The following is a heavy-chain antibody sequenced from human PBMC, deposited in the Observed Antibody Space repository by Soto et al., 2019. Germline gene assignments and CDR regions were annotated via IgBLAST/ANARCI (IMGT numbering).Heavy chain of an antibody. CDR2: ISGSGGST. Sequence: QPGGSLRLSCAASGFTFSSYAMSWVRQAPGKGLEWVSAISGSGGSTYYADSVKGRFTISRDNSKNTLYLQMNSLRAEDTAVYYCAKDLMTYSYGTHDAFDIWGQGTMVTVSS. CDR1: GFTFSSYA. D-gene: IGHD5-18*01. V-gene: IGHV3-23*01. J-gene: IGHJ3*02. CDR3: AKDLMTYSYGTHDAFDI.